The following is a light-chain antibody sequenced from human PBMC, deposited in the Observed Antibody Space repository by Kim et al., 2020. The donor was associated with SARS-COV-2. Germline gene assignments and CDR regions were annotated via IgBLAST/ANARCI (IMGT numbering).Light chain of an antibody. CDR3: QVWGTNSWV. V-gene: IGLV3-21*01. CDR2: YDN. J-gene: IGLJ3*02. CDR1: DIGSYS. Sequence: VAPGQTATIACGGDDIGSYSVHWYQQKPGQAPVLVINYDNYRPSGVPERFSGSNSANVATLTISTVEAGDEADYYCQVWGTNSWVFGGGTKLTVL.